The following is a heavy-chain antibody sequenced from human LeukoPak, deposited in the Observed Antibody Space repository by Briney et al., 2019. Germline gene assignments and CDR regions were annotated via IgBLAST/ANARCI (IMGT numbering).Heavy chain of an antibody. CDR1: GFTFSSYA. J-gene: IGHJ5*02. CDR2: ISGSGGST. D-gene: IGHD2-2*01. Sequence: HPGGSLRLSCAASGFTFSSYAMSWVRQAPGKGLEWVSAISGSGGSTYYADSVKGRFTISKDNSRNTLYLQMNSLRAEDTAVYYCAKGYCSGTRCYGRFDPWGQGTLVTVSS. V-gene: IGHV3-23*01. CDR3: AKGYCSGTRCYGRFDP.